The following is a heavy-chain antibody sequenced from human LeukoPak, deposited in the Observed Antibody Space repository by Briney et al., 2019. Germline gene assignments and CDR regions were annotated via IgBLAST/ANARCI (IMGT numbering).Heavy chain of an antibody. CDR1: GVSVSSGSYY. D-gene: IGHD1-1*01. Sequence: SETLSLTCTVSGVSVSSGSYYWSWIRQSPGKGLEWIAYRYYSGSTNYNPSLKSRVTISLDTSKNQFSLELSSVTAADTAVYYYARGDELERAFDYWGQGTLVTVSS. CDR2: RYYSGST. V-gene: IGHV4-61*01. CDR3: ARGDELERAFDY. J-gene: IGHJ4*02.